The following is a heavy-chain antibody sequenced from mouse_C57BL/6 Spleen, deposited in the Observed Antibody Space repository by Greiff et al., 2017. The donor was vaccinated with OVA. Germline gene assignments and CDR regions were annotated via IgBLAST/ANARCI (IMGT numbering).Heavy chain of an antibody. D-gene: IGHD1-1*01. Sequence: VQLQQPGAELVKPGASVKLSCKASGYTFTSYWMHWVKQRPGRGLEWIGRIYPNSGGTKYNEKFKGKATLTVDKPSSTAYMQLSSLTSEDSAVSVCAGYCSSDYYFDDWGKGTTVTVSS. CDR3: AGYCSSDYYFDD. V-gene: IGHV1-72*01. CDR1: GYTFTSYW. CDR2: IYPNSGGT. J-gene: IGHJ1*03.